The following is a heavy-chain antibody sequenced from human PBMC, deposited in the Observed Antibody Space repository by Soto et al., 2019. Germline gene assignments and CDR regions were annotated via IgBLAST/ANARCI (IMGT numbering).Heavy chain of an antibody. CDR1: GFTFSSYS. CDR3: AKAPF. CDR2: ISGSGVST. Sequence: PGGSLRLSGAASGFTFSSYSISWVRQAPWKGLEWVSAISGSGVSTYYADSVKGRFTISRDNSKNTLYLQMNSLRAEDTAVYYSAKAPFWGQGTMVAVSS. V-gene: IGHV3-23*01. J-gene: IGHJ3*01.